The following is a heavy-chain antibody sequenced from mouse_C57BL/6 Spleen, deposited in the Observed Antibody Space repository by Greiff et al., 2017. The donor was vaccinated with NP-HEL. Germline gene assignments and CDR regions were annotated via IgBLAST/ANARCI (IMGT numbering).Heavy chain of an antibody. Sequence: EVQRVESGGGLVKPGGSLKLSCAASGFTFSSYAMSWVRQTPEKRLEWVATISDGGSYTYYPDNVKGRFTISRDNAKNNLYLQMSHLKSEDTAMYYCARVTTVVASWFAYWGQGTLVTVSA. J-gene: IGHJ3*01. CDR2: ISDGGSYT. D-gene: IGHD1-1*01. CDR3: ARVTTVVASWFAY. CDR1: GFTFSSYA. V-gene: IGHV5-4*01.